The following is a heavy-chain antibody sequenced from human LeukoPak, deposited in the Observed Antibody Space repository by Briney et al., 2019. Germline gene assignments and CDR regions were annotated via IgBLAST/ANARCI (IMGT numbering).Heavy chain of an antibody. CDR3: ARVPRYCSSTSCYVGFDDAFDI. V-gene: IGHV4-31*03. D-gene: IGHD2-2*01. CDR2: IYYSGSI. CDR1: GGSISSGGYY. J-gene: IGHJ3*02. Sequence: PSETLSLTCTVSGGSISSGGYYWSWIRQHPGKGLEWIEYIYYSGSIYYNPTPKTRVTISVDTSKNQFSLKLSSVTAADTAVYYCARVPRYCSSTSCYVGFDDAFDIWGQGTMVTVSS.